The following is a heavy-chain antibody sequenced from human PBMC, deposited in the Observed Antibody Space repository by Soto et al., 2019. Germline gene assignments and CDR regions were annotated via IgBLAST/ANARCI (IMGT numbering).Heavy chain of an antibody. J-gene: IGHJ6*02. V-gene: IGHV5-10-1*03. CDR2: IDPSDSYT. D-gene: IGHD7-27*01. Sequence: EVQLVQSGAEVKKPGESLRISCKGSGYSFTSYWISWVRQMPGKGLEWMGRIDPSDSYTNYSPSFQGHVTISADKSISTAYLQWSSLKASDTAMYYCARHVRNWGLYYYYGMDVWGQGTTVTVSS. CDR1: GYSFTSYW. CDR3: ARHVRNWGLYYYYGMDV.